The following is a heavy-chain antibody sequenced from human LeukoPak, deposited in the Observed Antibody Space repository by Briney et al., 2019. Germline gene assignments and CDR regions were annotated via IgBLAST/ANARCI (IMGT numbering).Heavy chain of an antibody. CDR2: ISGSGGST. CDR3: AKVPYDFWSGYTDY. Sequence: PGGSLRLSCAASGFTFSSYAMSWVRQAQGKGLEWVSAISGSGGSTYYADSVKGRFTISRDNSKNTLYLQMNSLRAEDTAVYYCAKVPYDFWSGYTDYWGQGTLVTVSS. J-gene: IGHJ4*02. D-gene: IGHD3-3*01. CDR1: GFTFSSYA. V-gene: IGHV3-23*01.